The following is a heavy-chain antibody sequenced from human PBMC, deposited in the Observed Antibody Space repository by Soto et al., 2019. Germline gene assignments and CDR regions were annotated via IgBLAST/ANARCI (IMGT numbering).Heavy chain of an antibody. CDR3: ARPQYDFWSGYSGVGVAFDI. D-gene: IGHD3-3*01. V-gene: IGHV4-39*01. CDR2: IYYSWST. Sequence: ESLGPPCPGSGASIRSSSYYWGWIRQPPGKGLEWVGSIYYSWSTYYNPSLKSRVTISVDTSKNQFSLKLSSVNAADTAVYYCARPQYDFWSGYSGVGVAFDIWGQGTMVTVPS. CDR1: GASIRSSSYY. J-gene: IGHJ3*02.